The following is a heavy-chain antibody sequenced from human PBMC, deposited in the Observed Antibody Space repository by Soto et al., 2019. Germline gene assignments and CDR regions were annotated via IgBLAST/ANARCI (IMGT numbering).Heavy chain of an antibody. CDR2: ISGSGDGT. CDR1: GFTFSSFA. CDR3: AGPGYSSQDY. Sequence: GGSLRLSCAASGFTFSSFALSWVRQAPGKGLEWVSAISGSGDGTDYAASVKGRFTISRDNSKNTLYLQMNSLRAEDTAIYYCAGPGYSSQDYWGQGALVTVSS. V-gene: IGHV3-23*01. D-gene: IGHD5-18*01. J-gene: IGHJ4*02.